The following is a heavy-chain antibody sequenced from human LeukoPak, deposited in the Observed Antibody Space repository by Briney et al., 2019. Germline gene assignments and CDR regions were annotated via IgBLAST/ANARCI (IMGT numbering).Heavy chain of an antibody. J-gene: IGHJ4*02. Sequence: PGGSLRLSCAASGFTFSSYSMKWVRQAPGEGLEWVSSISSSSYIYYADSVKGRFTISRDNAKNSLYLQMNSLRAEDTAVYYCARDLRSSGWYYFDYWGQGTLVTVSS. CDR1: GFTFSSYS. CDR2: ISSSSYI. CDR3: ARDLRSSGWYYFDY. D-gene: IGHD6-19*01. V-gene: IGHV3-21*01.